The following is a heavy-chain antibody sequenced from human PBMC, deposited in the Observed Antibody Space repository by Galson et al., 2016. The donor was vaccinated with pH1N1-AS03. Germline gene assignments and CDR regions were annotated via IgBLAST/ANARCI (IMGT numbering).Heavy chain of an antibody. V-gene: IGHV5-51*01. D-gene: IGHD5-24*01. Sequence: QSGAEVKKPGESLKISCKTSGCIFTSYWVAWVRHMPGKGLEWMGIIYPGDSDTRYSTSFQGQVTISADRSINTAYLQWRSLMASDTAIYYCARQVRDGYNDYFDNWGQGILVTVSS. CDR1: GCIFTSYW. CDR3: ARQVRDGYNDYFDN. CDR2: IYPGDSDT. J-gene: IGHJ4*02.